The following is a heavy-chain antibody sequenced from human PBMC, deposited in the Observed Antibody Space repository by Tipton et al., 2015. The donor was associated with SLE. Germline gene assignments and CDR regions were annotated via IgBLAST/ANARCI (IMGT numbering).Heavy chain of an antibody. D-gene: IGHD3-3*01. CDR1: GFTFSSYS. Sequence: SLRLSCAASGFTFSSYSMTWVRQAPGKGLEWISSISSSSSYIYHAESVKGRFSISRDNAKTSVYLQMNSLRAEDSAVYFCAAFGVFIPQMSDGDNYYGLDVWGQGTTVTVSS. CDR2: ISSSSSYI. J-gene: IGHJ6*02. CDR3: AAFGVFIPQMSDGDNYYGLDV. V-gene: IGHV3-21*01.